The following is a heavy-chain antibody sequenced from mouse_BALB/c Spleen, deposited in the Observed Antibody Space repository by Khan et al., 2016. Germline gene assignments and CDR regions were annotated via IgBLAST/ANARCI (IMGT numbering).Heavy chain of an antibody. CDR3: ARGGLYDADY. V-gene: IGHV1-87*01. CDR1: GYTFTNYW. D-gene: IGHD2-3*01. Sequence: QVQLKESGAELARPGASVKLSCKASGYTFTNYWMQWVKQRPGQGLEWIGAIYPGDGDTRYTQKFKDKATLTADKSSSTAYMQLSSLASEDTAVYYGARGGLYDADYWGKGTLVTVSA. CDR2: IYPGDGDT. J-gene: IGHJ3*01.